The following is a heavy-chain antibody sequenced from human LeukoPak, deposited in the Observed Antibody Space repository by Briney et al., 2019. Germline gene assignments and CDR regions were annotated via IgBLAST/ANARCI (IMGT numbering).Heavy chain of an antibody. CDR2: ISAYNGNT. V-gene: IGHV1-18*01. J-gene: IGHJ4*02. D-gene: IGHD4-17*01. CDR1: GYTFTSYG. Sequence: ASVKVSCKASGYTFTSYGISWVRQAPGQGLEWMGWISAYNGNTNFAQKLQGRVTMTTDTSTSTAYMDLRSLRSDDTAVYYCARVSGYYGDYVGFGYWGQGTLVTVSS. CDR3: ARVSGYYGDYVGFGY.